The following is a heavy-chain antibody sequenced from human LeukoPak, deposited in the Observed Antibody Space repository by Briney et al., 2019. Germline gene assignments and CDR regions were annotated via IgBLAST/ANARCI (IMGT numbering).Heavy chain of an antibody. Sequence: GGSLRLSCAASAFTFSTYAMNWVRQAPGKGLEWVSYISSSSNTIYYADSVKGRFTISRDNAKNSLYLQMSSLRAEDTAVYYCARGGSSWFSYWGQGTLVTVSS. J-gene: IGHJ4*02. CDR2: ISSSSNTI. CDR3: ARGGSSWFSY. V-gene: IGHV3-48*01. D-gene: IGHD6-13*01. CDR1: AFTFSTYA.